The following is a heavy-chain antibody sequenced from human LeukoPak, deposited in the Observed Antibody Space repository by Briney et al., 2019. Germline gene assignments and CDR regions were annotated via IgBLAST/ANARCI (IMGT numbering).Heavy chain of an antibody. D-gene: IGHD6-13*01. V-gene: IGHV4-4*02. CDR1: GGSISSSNW. J-gene: IGHJ4*02. CDR2: IYHSGST. Sequence: SGTLSLTCAVSGGSISSSNWWSWVRQPPGKGLEWIGEIYHSGSTNYNPSLKSRVAISVDNSKNQFSLKLSSVTAADTAVYYCAGGMAAAGLNYWGQGTLVTVSS. CDR3: AGGMAAAGLNY.